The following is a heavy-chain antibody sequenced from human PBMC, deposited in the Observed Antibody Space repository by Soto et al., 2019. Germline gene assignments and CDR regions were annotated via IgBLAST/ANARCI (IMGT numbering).Heavy chain of an antibody. V-gene: IGHV5-51*01. J-gene: IGHJ4*02. Sequence: PGESLKISCKGSGYSFPKYYIGWVRQMPGKDLEWMAIIYPDDSDTRYSPSFQGQVTISADKSISTAYLQWSSLKASDTAMYYCARHSNQLLGFDYWGQGTLVTVSS. CDR3: ARHSNQLLGFDY. CDR2: IYPDDSDT. CDR1: GYSFPKYY. D-gene: IGHD2-2*01.